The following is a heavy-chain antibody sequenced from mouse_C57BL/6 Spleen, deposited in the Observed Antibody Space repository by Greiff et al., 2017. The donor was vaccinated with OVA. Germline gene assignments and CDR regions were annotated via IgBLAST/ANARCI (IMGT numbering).Heavy chain of an antibody. CDR1: GFTFSDYG. D-gene: IGHD2-1*01. V-gene: IGHV5-17*01. CDR2: ISSGSSTI. CDR3: ARDGNYFFYWYFEV. Sequence: EVQVVESGGGLVKPGGSLKLSCAASGFTFSDYGMHWVRQAPEKGLEWVAYISSGSSTIYYADTVKGRFTISRDNAKNTLFLQMTSLRSEDTAMYYCARDGNYFFYWYFEVWGTGTTVTVSS. J-gene: IGHJ1*03.